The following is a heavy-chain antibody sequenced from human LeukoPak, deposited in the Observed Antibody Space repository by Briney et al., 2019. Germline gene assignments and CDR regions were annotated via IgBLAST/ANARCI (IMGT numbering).Heavy chain of an antibody. V-gene: IGHV3-23*01. CDR2: ITGGGDDT. D-gene: IGHD6-6*01. CDR1: GFTFSSYA. J-gene: IGHJ4*02. Sequence: GGSLRLSCAASGFTFSSYAMSWVRQAPGKGLEWFSAITGGGDDTYYADSVGGRFTISRDNSKNTLYLQMNSLRAEDTAVYYCAKGSRVSRPYYFDYWGQGTLVTVSS. CDR3: AKGSRVSRPYYFDY.